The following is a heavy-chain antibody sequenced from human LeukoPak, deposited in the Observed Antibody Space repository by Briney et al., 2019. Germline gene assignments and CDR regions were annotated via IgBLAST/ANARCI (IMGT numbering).Heavy chain of an antibody. CDR2: IYYNGST. V-gene: IGHV4-39*07. J-gene: IGHJ6*04. D-gene: IGHD2-2*02. CDR1: GGSISSSSYY. CDR3: ARVYCSSTRCYILDV. Sequence: SETLSLTCTVSGGSISSSSYYWGWIRQPPGKGLEWIGSIYYNGSTYYNPSLKSRVTISVDTSKNQFSLKLSSVTAADTAVYYCARVYCSSTRCYILDVWGKGTTVTVSS.